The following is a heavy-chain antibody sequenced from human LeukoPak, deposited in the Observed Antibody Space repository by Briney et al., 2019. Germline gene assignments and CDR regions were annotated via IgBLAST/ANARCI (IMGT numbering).Heavy chain of an antibody. D-gene: IGHD3-22*01. CDR1: GFTFDDYA. V-gene: IGHV3-9*01. CDR2: ISWNSGSI. J-gene: IGHJ4*02. Sequence: GGSLRLSCAASGFTFDDYAMHWVRQAPGKGLEWVSGISWNSGSIGYADSVKGRFTISRDNAKNSLYLQMNSLRAEDTALYYCEKGGYYDSSGYYSFDYWGQGTLVTVSS. CDR3: EKGGYYDSSGYYSFDY.